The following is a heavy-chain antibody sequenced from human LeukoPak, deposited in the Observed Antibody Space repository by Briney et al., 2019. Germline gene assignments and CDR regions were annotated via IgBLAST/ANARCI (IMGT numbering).Heavy chain of an antibody. V-gene: IGHV1-46*01. CDR1: GYTFTSYY. J-gene: IGHJ3*02. D-gene: IGHD6-13*01. Sequence: GASVKVSGKASGYTFTSYYMHWVRQAPGQGLEWMGIINPSGGSTSYAQKFQGRVTMTRDTSTSTVYMELSSLRSEDTAVYYCARPAIAAAGKGAFDIWGQGTMVTVSS. CDR2: INPSGGST. CDR3: ARPAIAAAGKGAFDI.